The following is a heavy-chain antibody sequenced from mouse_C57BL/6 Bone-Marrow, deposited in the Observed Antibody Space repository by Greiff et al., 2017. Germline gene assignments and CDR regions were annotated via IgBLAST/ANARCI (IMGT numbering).Heavy chain of an antibody. D-gene: IGHD1-1*01. Sequence: VQRVESGAELVRPGTSVTVSCKASGYAFTNYLLEWVNQRPGQGLEWIGVINLGSGGTNYNEKFKGKATLTADKSSSTAYMQLSSLTSEDSAVYFCARFYYYGSSLVDYWGQGTTLTVSS. CDR1: GYAFTNYL. CDR3: ARFYYYGSSLVDY. CDR2: INLGSGGT. J-gene: IGHJ2*01. V-gene: IGHV1-54*01.